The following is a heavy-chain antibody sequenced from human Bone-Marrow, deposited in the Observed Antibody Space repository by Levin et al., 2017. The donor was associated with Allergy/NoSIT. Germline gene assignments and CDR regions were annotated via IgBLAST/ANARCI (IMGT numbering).Heavy chain of an antibody. CDR2: INPNSGNT. Sequence: PEASVKVSCKTSGYSFTSYNVYWVRQAPGQGLEWMGYINPNSGNTGYAQKFQGRVIMTRNSSITTAYIDLSGLRFEDTAIYYCARGDCYSGSCYGPDWFDPWGQGTQVTVSS. CDR3: ARGDCYSGSCYGPDWFDP. V-gene: IGHV1-8*01. J-gene: IGHJ5*02. D-gene: IGHD2-15*01. CDR1: GYSFTSYN.